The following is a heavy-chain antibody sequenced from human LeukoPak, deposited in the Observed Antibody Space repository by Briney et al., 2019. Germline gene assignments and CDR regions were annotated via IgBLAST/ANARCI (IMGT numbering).Heavy chain of an antibody. CDR3: ARDFLDILTGYLSGDHFDY. CDR2: ISRSSSYL. V-gene: IGHV3-21*01. CDR1: WFTFSIYS. J-gene: IGHJ4*02. D-gene: IGHD3-9*01. Sequence: GGPLRLSHAPSWFTFSIYSVNWVRPPRGESRVWFSSISRSSSYLYYADSVKGRFTISRDNAKNSLYLEMNSLRAEHTAVYYCARDFLDILTGYLSGDHFDYWGQGTLVTVSS.